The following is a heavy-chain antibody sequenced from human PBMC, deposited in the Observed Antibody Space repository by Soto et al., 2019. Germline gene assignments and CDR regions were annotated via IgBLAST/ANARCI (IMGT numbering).Heavy chain of an antibody. Sequence: SETLSLTCTVSGGSISSSSYYWGWIRQPPGKGLEWIGSIYYSGSTYYNPSLKSRFTISEDTSKNHFSLKLSSVTAADTAVYYCARHLNWNFDYWGQGTLVTVSS. CDR1: GGSISSSSYY. V-gene: IGHV4-39*01. D-gene: IGHD1-20*01. CDR2: IYYSGST. J-gene: IGHJ4*02. CDR3: ARHLNWNFDY.